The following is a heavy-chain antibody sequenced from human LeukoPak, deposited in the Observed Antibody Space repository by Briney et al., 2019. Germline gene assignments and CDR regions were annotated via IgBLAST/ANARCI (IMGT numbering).Heavy chain of an antibody. J-gene: IGHJ5*02. Sequence: ASVKVSCRASGYIFTGYYMHWVRQAPGQGLEWMGRINPNNGGTNYAQKFQGRVTMTRDTSISTAYMELSRLRSDDTAVYYCARGYCSGGSCYSVENWFDPWGQGTLVTVSS. D-gene: IGHD2-15*01. CDR2: INPNNGGT. CDR1: GYIFTGYY. CDR3: ARGYCSGGSCYSVENWFDP. V-gene: IGHV1-2*06.